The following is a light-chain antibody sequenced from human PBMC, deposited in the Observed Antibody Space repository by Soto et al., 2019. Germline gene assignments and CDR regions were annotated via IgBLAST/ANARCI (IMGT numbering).Light chain of an antibody. Sequence: EIVLTQSPATLSVSPGERATLSCRASQSVNQKLGWYQQKPGQAPRLLIYVASYRATGIPARFSGSVSGTEYTLTISNLQAEDFAVYYCQQFNNWPHTFGQGTRLEIK. CDR2: VAS. CDR1: QSVNQK. V-gene: IGKV3-15*01. J-gene: IGKJ5*01. CDR3: QQFNNWPHT.